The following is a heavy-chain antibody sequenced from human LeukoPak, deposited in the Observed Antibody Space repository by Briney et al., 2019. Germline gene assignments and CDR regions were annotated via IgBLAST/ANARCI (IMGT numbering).Heavy chain of an antibody. CDR2: ISGNGGTT. V-gene: IGHV3-23*01. J-gene: IGHJ4*02. CDR1: GFTFSTYG. Sequence: PGGSLRLSCAASGFTFSTYGMSWVRQAPGKGLEWVSAISGNGGTTYYADSVKGRFTVSRDNSKNTLFLQMNSLRAEDTAVYYCAKDGGLWVSAHWGDSWGRGTLVTVSS. CDR3: AKDGGLWVSAHWGDS. D-gene: IGHD7-27*01.